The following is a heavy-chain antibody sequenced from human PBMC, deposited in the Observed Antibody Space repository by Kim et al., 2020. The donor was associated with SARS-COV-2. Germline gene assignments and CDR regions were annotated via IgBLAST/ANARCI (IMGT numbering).Heavy chain of an antibody. D-gene: IGHD6-19*01. CDR1: GYTFTSYY. CDR3: ARDLPPIAVAGTGFDY. J-gene: IGHJ4*02. Sequence: ASVKVSCKASGYTFTSYYMHWVRQAPGQGLEWMGIINPSGGSTSYAQKFQGRVTMTRDTSTSTVYMELSSLRSEDTAVYYCARDLPPIAVAGTGFDYWGQGTLVTVSS. CDR2: INPSGGST. V-gene: IGHV1-46*01.